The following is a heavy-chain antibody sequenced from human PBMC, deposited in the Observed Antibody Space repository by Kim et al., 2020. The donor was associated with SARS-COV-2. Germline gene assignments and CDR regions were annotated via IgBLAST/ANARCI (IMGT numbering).Heavy chain of an antibody. CDR3: AKKRGRWLTYDYFDMDV. J-gene: IGHJ6*02. V-gene: IGHV3-30*02. Sequence: VECRFTISRDNSKNALDLQMNSLRAEDTAVYYCAKKRGRWLTYDYFDMDVWGQGTTVSVSS. D-gene: IGHD6-19*01.